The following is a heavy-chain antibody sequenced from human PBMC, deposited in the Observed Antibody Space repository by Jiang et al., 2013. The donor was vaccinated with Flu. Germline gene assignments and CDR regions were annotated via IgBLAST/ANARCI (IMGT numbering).Heavy chain of an antibody. J-gene: IGHJ5*02. Sequence: GAEVKKPGESLKISCKGSGYSFTSYWIGWVRQMPGKGLEWMGIIYPGDSDTRYSPSFQGQVTISADKSISTAYLQWSSLKASDTAMYYCARPNXPRITYDSSGYYLSGYWFDPGPGTLVTVSS. D-gene: IGHD3-22*01. V-gene: IGHV5-51*01. CDR2: IYPGDSDT. CDR3: ARPNXPRITYDSSGYYLSGYWFDP. CDR1: GYSFTSYW.